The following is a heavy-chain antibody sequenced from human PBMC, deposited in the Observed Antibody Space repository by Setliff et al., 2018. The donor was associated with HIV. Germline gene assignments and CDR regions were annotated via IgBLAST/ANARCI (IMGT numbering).Heavy chain of an antibody. D-gene: IGHD3-16*01. CDR1: GFSFRSYA. CDR3: ARDLNLSGGEAFDV. V-gene: IGHV3-30*02. Sequence: PGGSLRLSCVASGFSFRSYAMTWVRQAPGKGLEWVAYIRNDGSDKYAAVSLRGRFTSSRDNSKNTLYLQMNSLRTEDTAVYFCARDLNLSGGEAFDVWGQGTMVTVSS. J-gene: IGHJ3*01. CDR2: IRNDGSDK.